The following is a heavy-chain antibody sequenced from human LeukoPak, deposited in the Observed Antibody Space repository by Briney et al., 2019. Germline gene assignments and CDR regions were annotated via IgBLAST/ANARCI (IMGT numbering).Heavy chain of an antibody. V-gene: IGHV4-34*01. J-gene: IGHJ6*03. CDR2: INHSRSS. CDR3: ARAYYYYYMDV. CDR1: GGSFSGYY. Sequence: PSETLSLTCAVYGGSFSGYYWSWIRQPPGKGLEWIREINHSRSSNYNPSLKSRVTIAVDTSKNQFSLKLSSVTAADTAVYYCARAYYYYYMDVWGKGTTVTVSS.